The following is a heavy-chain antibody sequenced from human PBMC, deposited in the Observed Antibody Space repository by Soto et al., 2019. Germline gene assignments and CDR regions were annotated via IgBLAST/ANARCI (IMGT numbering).Heavy chain of an antibody. CDR2: ISGSGGST. CDR1: GFTFSSYA. V-gene: IGHV3-23*01. D-gene: IGHD1-26*01. Sequence: EVQLLESGGGLVQPGGSLRLSCAASGFTFSSYAMSWVRQAPGKGLEWVSAISGSGGSTYYADSVKGRFTISRDNSKNTLYLQMNSLRAEDTAVYYCAKDPGGVGATWPFDYWGQGTLVTVYS. J-gene: IGHJ4*02. CDR3: AKDPGGVGATWPFDY.